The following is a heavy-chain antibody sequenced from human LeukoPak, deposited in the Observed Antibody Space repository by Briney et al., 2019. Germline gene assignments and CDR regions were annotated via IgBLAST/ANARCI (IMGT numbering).Heavy chain of an antibody. D-gene: IGHD2-15*01. V-gene: IGHV1-46*01. CDR2: INPSGDST. CDR3: ARDGCSGGSCYVDY. J-gene: IGHJ4*02. Sequence: ASVKVSCKASGYTFTGYYMHWVRQAPGQGLEWMGIINPSGDSTSYAQKLQGRVTMTRDMSTSTVYMELSSLRSEDTAVYYCARDGCSGGSCYVDYWGQGTLVTVSS. CDR1: GYTFTGYY.